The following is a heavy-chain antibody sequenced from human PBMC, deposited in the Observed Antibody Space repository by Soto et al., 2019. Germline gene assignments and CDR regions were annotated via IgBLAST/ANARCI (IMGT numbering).Heavy chain of an antibody. D-gene: IGHD2-2*01. Sequence: ASVKVSCKASGYTFTSYGISWVRQAPGQGLEWMGWISAYNGNTNYAQKLQGRVTMTTDTSTSTAYMELRSLRSDDTAVYYCATDIVVVPAATYPQDYYYYYYGMDVWGQGTTVTVSS. V-gene: IGHV1-18*01. CDR3: ATDIVVVPAATYPQDYYYYYYGMDV. CDR1: GYTFTSYG. CDR2: ISAYNGNT. J-gene: IGHJ6*02.